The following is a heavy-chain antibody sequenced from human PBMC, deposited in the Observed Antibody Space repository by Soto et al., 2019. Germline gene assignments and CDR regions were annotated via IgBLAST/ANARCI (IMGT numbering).Heavy chain of an antibody. D-gene: IGHD1-26*01. CDR3: VTVNLVGAAYYFDY. J-gene: IGHJ4*02. V-gene: IGHV4-30-4*01. CDR2: VYYTGTT. Sequence: QVQLQEWGPGLVKPSQTLSLTCTVSGGSIRNGDYYWGWIRPPPGKGLEWIGYVYYTGTTYSHPSLNSRVSISVDTSENQFSLRLTSVTAADTAVYYCVTVNLVGAAYYFDYWGPGTLVTVSS. CDR1: GGSIRNGDYY.